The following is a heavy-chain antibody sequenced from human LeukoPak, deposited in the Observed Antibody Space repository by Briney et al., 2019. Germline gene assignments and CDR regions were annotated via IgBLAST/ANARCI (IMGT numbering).Heavy chain of an antibody. Sequence: GASVKVSCKASGYTFTSYGISWVRQAPGQGLEWMGWISAYNGNTNYEQKLQGRVTMTTDTSTSTACMELRSLRSDDTAVYYCARDPKWELLSPIPYYFDYWGQGTLVTVSS. CDR1: GYTFTSYG. J-gene: IGHJ4*02. CDR2: ISAYNGNT. V-gene: IGHV1-18*01. D-gene: IGHD1-26*01. CDR3: ARDPKWELLSPIPYYFDY.